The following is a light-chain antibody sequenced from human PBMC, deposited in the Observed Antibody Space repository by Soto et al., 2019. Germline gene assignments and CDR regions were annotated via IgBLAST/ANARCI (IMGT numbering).Light chain of an antibody. J-gene: IGLJ1*01. Sequence: QSALTQPASVSGSPGQSITISCTGTSSDVGSYNFVSWYQQHPGKAPKLMIYEVSKRPSGVSNRFSGSKSGNTASLTISGLQAEDEVDYYCCSYAGSSTLYVFGIGTKLTVL. CDR1: SSDVGSYNF. V-gene: IGLV2-23*02. CDR3: CSYAGSSTLYV. CDR2: EVS.